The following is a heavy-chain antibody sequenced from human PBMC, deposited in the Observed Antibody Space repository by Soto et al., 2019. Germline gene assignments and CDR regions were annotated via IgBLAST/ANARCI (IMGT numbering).Heavy chain of an antibody. Sequence: QVQLVESGGGVVQPGRSLRLSCAASGFTFSSYALHWVRQAPGKGLEWVAVIPYDGREKYHADSVRGRFTISRDNSKKTLSLALDSRSGEDTAVYGWARRGGFYFGAGSNAAVGLDYWGQGTVVSVSS. CDR3: ARRGGFYFGAGSNAAVGLDY. J-gene: IGHJ4*02. CDR2: IPYDGREK. V-gene: IGHV3-30*04. CDR1: GFTFSSYA. D-gene: IGHD3-22*01.